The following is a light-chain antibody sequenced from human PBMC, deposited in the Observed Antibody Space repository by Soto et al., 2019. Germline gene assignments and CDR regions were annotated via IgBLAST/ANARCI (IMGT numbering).Light chain of an antibody. V-gene: IGKV2-28*01. CDR3: MQPLETPWT. CDR2: LGS. J-gene: IGKJ1*01. Sequence: DIVLTQSPLSLPVTPGEPASISCRSSQSLLYSNGYNYLDWYLQKPGQSPQVLIYLGSNRASGVPDRFSVSGSGTDFTLKISRVEAEDVGVYYCMQPLETPWTFGQGTRVEIK. CDR1: QSLLYSNGYNY.